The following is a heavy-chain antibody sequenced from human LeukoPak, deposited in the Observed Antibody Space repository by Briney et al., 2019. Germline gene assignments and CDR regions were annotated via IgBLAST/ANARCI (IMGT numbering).Heavy chain of an antibody. CDR3: ARLVVTSSANWFDP. D-gene: IGHD2-21*02. CDR2: IHTSGNT. Sequence: SETLSLTCTVSGGSISTSYWSWVRQPPGKGLEWIGYIHTSGNTNYHPSLNSRVTMSIDTSKSQVSLRLSSVTAADTAVYYCARLVVTSSANWFDPWGQGTLALVSS. CDR1: GGSISTSY. J-gene: IGHJ5*02. V-gene: IGHV4-4*09.